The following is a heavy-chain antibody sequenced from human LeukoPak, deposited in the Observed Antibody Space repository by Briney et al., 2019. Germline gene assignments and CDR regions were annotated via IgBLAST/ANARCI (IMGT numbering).Heavy chain of an antibody. Sequence: SETLSLTCTVSGGSISSGGYYWSWIRQHPGKGLEWIGYIYYSGSTYYNPSLKSRVTISVDTSKNQFSLKLSSVTAADTAVYYCARESKGTMIVVDYWGQGTLVTVSS. J-gene: IGHJ4*02. V-gene: IGHV4-31*03. CDR2: IYYSGST. D-gene: IGHD3-22*01. CDR3: ARESKGTMIVVDY. CDR1: GGSISSGGYY.